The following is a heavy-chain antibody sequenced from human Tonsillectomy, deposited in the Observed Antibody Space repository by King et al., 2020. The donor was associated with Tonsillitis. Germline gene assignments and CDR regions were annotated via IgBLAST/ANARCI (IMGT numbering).Heavy chain of an antibody. D-gene: IGHD5-18*01. J-gene: IGHJ4*02. CDR2: IFYTGNT. CDR3: AGVGAVTADFDY. V-gene: IGHV4-59*01. Sequence: QLQESGPGLVKPSETLSLTCTVSGGSISHYYWSWIRQPPGKGLEWIGYIFYTGNTDYKPSLRGRVTVSLDTSESQFSLKLSSVTAADTAMYFCAGVGAVTADFDYWGQGILVTVSS. CDR1: GGSISHYY.